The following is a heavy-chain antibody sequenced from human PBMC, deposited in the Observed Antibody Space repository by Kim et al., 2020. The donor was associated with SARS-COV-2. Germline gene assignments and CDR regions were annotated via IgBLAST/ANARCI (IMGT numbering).Heavy chain of an antibody. CDR1: GFTFSNAW. D-gene: IGHD6-6*01. V-gene: IGHV3-15*01. CDR2: IKSKTDGGTT. Sequence: GGSLRLSCAASGFTFSNAWMSWVRQAPGKGLEWVGRIKSKTDGGTTDYAAPVKGRFTISRDDSKNTLYLQMNSLKTEDTAVYYCTNKGPSSSSLYYGMDVWGQGTTVTVSS. J-gene: IGHJ6*02. CDR3: TNKGPSSSSLYYGMDV.